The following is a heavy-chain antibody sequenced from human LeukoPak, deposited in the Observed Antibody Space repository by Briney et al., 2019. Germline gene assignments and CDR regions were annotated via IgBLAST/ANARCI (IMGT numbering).Heavy chain of an antibody. CDR3: ARSADILTGYYD. J-gene: IGHJ4*02. Sequence: ASVKVSCKASGGTFSSYAISWVRQAPGQGLEWMGGIIPIFGTANYAQKFQGRVTITADESTSTAYMELSSLRSEDTAVYYRARSADILTGYYDWGQGTLVTVSS. CDR2: IIPIFGTA. V-gene: IGHV1-69*13. D-gene: IGHD3-9*01. CDR1: GGTFSSYA.